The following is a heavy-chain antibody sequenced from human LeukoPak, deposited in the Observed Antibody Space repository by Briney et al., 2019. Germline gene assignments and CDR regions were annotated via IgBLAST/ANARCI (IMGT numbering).Heavy chain of an antibody. V-gene: IGHV4-59*01. CDR3: ARDASVGGMDV. Sequence: SETLSLTCTVSGGSISSYYGSWLRQPPGEGLEWIGYIYYSGNTNYNPSLKSRVTISVDTSTNQFSLKLSSVTAADTAVYYCARDASVGGMDVWGQGTTVTVSS. J-gene: IGHJ6*02. CDR2: IYYSGNT. CDR1: GGSISSYY.